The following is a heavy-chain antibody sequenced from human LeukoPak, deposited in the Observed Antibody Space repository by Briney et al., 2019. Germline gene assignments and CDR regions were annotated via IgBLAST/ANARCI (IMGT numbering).Heavy chain of an antibody. CDR3: ARGLRYFDWTPYFDY. CDR2: IYYSGST. D-gene: IGHD3-9*01. J-gene: IGHJ4*02. Sequence: PSETLSLTCAVYGGSFSGYYWSWIRQPPGKGLEWIGYIYYSGSTYYNPSLKSRVTISVDTSKNQFSLKLSSVTAADTAVYYCARGLRYFDWTPYFDYWGQGTLVTVSS. V-gene: IGHV4-30-4*08. CDR1: GGSFSGYY.